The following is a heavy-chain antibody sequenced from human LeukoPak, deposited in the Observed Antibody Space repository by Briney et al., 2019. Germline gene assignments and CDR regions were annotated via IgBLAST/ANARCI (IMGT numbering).Heavy chain of an antibody. V-gene: IGHV4-39*01. CDR3: ARLGAGPTYYDFWSGYSSFYFDY. J-gene: IGHJ4*02. CDR2: IHYSGNT. CDR1: GGSTSSSNYY. Sequence: SETLSLTCTVSGGSTSSSNYYWGWIRQPPGKGLEWIGGIHYSGNTYYNPSLKSRVTISIDASKNQFSLKLSSVTAADTAVYYCARLGAGPTYYDFWSGYSSFYFDYWGQGTLVTVSS. D-gene: IGHD3-3*01.